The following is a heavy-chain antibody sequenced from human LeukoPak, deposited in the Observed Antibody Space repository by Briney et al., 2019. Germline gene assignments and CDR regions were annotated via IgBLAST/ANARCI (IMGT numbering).Heavy chain of an antibody. CDR1: GGSVSSGSYY. V-gene: IGHV4-30-4*01. CDR2: IYYSGST. Sequence: SETLSLTCTVSGGSVSSGSYYWSWIRQPPGKGLEWIGYIYYSGSTYYNPSLKSRVTISVDTSKNQFSLKLSSVTAADTAVYYCVREGEAFDIWGQGTMVTVSS. CDR3: VREGEAFDI. J-gene: IGHJ3*02.